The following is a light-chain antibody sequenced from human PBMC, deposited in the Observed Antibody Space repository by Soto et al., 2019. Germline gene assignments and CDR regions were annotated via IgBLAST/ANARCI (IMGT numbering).Light chain of an antibody. CDR2: AAS. CDR1: QSISTY. J-gene: IGKJ2*01. CDR3: QQSYSKPYT. V-gene: IGKV1-39*01. Sequence: DIQMTHSPSSLSASVGDRVTITCRASQSISTYLNWYQQKPGKAHKLLIYAASSLQSGVPSRFRGSGSGTDFTLTISSLQPEDFATYYCQQSYSKPYTFGQGTKLEIK.